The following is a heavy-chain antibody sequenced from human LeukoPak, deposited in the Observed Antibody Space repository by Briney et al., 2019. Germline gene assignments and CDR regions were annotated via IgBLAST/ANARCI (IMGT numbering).Heavy chain of an antibody. CDR2: INHSGST. V-gene: IGHV4-34*01. Sequence: SETLSLTCAVYGGSFSGYYWSWIRQPPGKGLEWIGEINHSGSTNYNPSLKSRVTISVDTSKNQFSLKLSSVTAADTAVYYCASGRIRFLESEYYFDYWGQGTLVTVSS. CDR3: ASGRIRFLESEYYFDY. D-gene: IGHD3-3*01. J-gene: IGHJ4*02. CDR1: GGSFSGYY.